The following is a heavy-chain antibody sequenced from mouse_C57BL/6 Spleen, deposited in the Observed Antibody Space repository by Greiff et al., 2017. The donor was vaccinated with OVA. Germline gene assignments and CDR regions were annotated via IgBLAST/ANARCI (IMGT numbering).Heavy chain of an antibody. J-gene: IGHJ4*01. CDR3: ARLGRDYYAMDY. CDR1: GFTFSDYG. V-gene: IGHV5-17*01. Sequence: EVKVVESGGGLVKPGGSLKLSCAASGFTFSDYGMHWVRQAPEKGLEWVAYISSGSSTIYYAGTVKGRFTISRDNAKNTLFLQITSLRAEDTAMYYCARLGRDYYAMDYWGQGTSVTVSS. D-gene: IGHD4-1*01. CDR2: ISSGSSTI.